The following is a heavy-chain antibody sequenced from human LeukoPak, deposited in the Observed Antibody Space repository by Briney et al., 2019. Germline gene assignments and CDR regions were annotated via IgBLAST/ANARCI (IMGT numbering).Heavy chain of an antibody. CDR3: ATVVIGGELDY. J-gene: IGHJ4*02. Sequence: GGSLRLSCAASGFISFTNYGMHWVRQAPGKGLEGVAFIWYDGRNKYYADSVKGRFTISRDNSKKTLYLQMNSLRDEDTAVYYCATVVIGGELDYWGQGTPVTVSS. CDR2: IWYDGRNK. D-gene: IGHD3-16*01. V-gene: IGHV3-30*02. CDR1: GFISFTNYG.